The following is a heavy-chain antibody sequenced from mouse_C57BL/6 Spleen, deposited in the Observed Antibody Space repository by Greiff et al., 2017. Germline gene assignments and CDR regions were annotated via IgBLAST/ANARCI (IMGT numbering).Heavy chain of an antibody. V-gene: IGHV2-2*01. D-gene: IGHD2-4*01. CDR1: GFSLTSYG. J-gene: IGHJ1*03. Sequence: QVQLKQSGPGLVQPSQSLSITCTVSGFSLTSYGVHWVRQSPGKGLEWLGVIWSGGSTDYNAAFISRLSISKDNSKSQVFFKMNSLQADDTAIYYCARNGIGNDYDEGYFDVWGTGTTVTVSS. CDR2: IWSGGST. CDR3: ARNGIGNDYDEGYFDV.